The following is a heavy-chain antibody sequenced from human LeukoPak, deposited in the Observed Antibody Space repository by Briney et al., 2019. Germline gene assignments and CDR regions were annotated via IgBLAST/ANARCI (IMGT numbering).Heavy chain of an antibody. V-gene: IGHV4-39*07. CDR2: IYYSGST. Sequence: SETLSLTCTVSGGSISSSSYYWGWIRQPPGKGLEWIGSIYYSGSTYYNPSLKSRVTISVDTSKNQFSLKLSSVTAADTAVYYCATAFLGYYDFWSDYYSTDYYYYYMDVWGKGTTVTVSS. CDR3: ATAFLGYYDFWSDYYSTDYYYYYMDV. D-gene: IGHD3-3*01. J-gene: IGHJ6*03. CDR1: GGSISSSSYY.